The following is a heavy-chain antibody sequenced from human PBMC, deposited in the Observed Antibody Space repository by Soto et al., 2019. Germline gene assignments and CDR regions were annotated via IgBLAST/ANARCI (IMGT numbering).Heavy chain of an antibody. V-gene: IGHV1-69*12. Sequence: QVQLVQSGAEVKKPESSVKVSCKAPGGTFSTYAISWVRQAPGQGLEWMGGIIPMFGTANYAPRFQDRVTITADESTNTVYMELSRLTSEDTAVYFCASGIQLWLRRINNGYSGWGQGTLVTVSS. CDR2: IIPMFGTA. D-gene: IGHD5-18*01. J-gene: IGHJ4*02. CDR1: GGTFSTYA. CDR3: ASGIQLWLRRINNGYSG.